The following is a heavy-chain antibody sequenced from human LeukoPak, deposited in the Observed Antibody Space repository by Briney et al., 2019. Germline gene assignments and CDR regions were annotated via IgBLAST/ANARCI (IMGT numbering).Heavy chain of an antibody. V-gene: IGHV4-59*01. CDR1: GGSISSYY. Sequence: SETLSLTCTVSGGSISSYYWSWIRQPPGKGLEWIGYIYYSGSTNYNPSLKSRVTISVDTSKNQLALKLSSVTAADTAVYYCARADCSSTSCYRSDYYYMDVWGKGTTVTVSS. J-gene: IGHJ6*03. D-gene: IGHD2-2*02. CDR2: IYYSGST. CDR3: ARADCSSTSCYRSDYYYMDV.